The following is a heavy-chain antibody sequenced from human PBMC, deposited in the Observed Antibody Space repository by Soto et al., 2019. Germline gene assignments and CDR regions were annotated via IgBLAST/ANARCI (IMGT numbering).Heavy chain of an antibody. Sequence: GGSLRLSCAASGFTFSSYAMSWVRQAPGKGLEWVSAISGSGGSTYYADSVKGRFTISRDNSKNTLYLQMNSLRAEDTAVYYCAKKRRYCSGGSCYQLNTVTTLIGLYFDYWGQGTLVTVSS. J-gene: IGHJ4*02. CDR1: GFTFSSYA. D-gene: IGHD2-15*01. CDR2: ISGSGGST. V-gene: IGHV3-23*01. CDR3: AKKRRYCSGGSCYQLNTVTTLIGLYFDY.